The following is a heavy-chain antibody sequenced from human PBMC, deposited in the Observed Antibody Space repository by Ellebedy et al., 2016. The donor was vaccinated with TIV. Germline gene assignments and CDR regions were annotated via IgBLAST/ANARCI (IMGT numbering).Heavy chain of an antibody. CDR2: IYSGVST. D-gene: IGHD6-19*01. V-gene: IGHV3-53*01. CDR1: GFTVTSNY. Sequence: PGGSLRLSCPASGFTVTSNYMSWVRQAPGKGLGWVSVIYSGVSTYSADSVKGRFTLARDNSKNTLYLQMNSLRAEETAVYYCARLIGIAVAGTFGGWFDPWGQGTLVTVSS. CDR3: ARLIGIAVAGTFGGWFDP. J-gene: IGHJ5*02.